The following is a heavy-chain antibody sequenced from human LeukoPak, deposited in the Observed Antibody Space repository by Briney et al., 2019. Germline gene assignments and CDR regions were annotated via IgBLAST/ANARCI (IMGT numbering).Heavy chain of an antibody. V-gene: IGHV3-73*01. CDR1: GFTFSGSA. CDR3: TSVGGSYYDFDY. D-gene: IGHD1-26*01. CDR2: IRSKANSYAT. J-gene: IGHJ4*02. Sequence: GGSLRLSCAASGFTFSGSAMHWVRQASGKGLEWVGRIRSKANSYATAYAASVKSRFTISRDDSKNTAYLQMNSLKTEDTAVHYCTSVGGSYYDFDYWGQGTLVTVSS.